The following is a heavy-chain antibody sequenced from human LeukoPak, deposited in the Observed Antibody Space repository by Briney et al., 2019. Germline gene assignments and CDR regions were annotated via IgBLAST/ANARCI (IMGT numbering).Heavy chain of an antibody. D-gene: IGHD6-19*01. CDR2: ISASGNRT. CDR1: GFTFSSYA. Sequence: GGSLRLSCAASGFTFSSYAMSWVRQAPGKGLEWVSAISASGNRTYYADSVKGRFTISRDNSKNTLYLQMNSPRAEDTAVYYCAFSSGWYYLDYWGQGTLVTVSS. J-gene: IGHJ4*02. CDR3: AFSSGWYYLDY. V-gene: IGHV3-23*01.